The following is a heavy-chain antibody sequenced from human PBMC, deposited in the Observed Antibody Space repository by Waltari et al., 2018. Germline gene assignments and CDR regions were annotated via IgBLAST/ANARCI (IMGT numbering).Heavy chain of an antibody. J-gene: IGHJ4*02. V-gene: IGHV1-69-2*01. CDR1: GYTITDYY. CDR2: LDPENGAT. D-gene: IGHD3-3*01. Sequence: EAQQIQAGAQGKSPGADGKGSCKAVGYTITDYYMHWMQQVPGKGPEWMARLDPENGATEFADRFQGRLTVTADTSTDTAYMELSGLTSEDTATYYCANSMSGPRVQWGQGTQVTVSP. CDR3: ANSMSGPRVQ.